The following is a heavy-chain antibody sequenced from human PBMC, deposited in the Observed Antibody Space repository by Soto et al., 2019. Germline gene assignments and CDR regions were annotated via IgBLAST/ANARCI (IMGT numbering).Heavy chain of an antibody. D-gene: IGHD4-17*01. CDR2: ISGSDNRV. CDR1: GFTFSTYH. Sequence: DEQLLESGGGLVQPGGSLRLSCAASGFTFSTYHMVWVRQAPGKGLESVASISGSDNRVFYADSVKGRFTVSRDNSKKTLYLQMNSLRVEDSAVDYCAKILSVTTNYWHGMDVWGQGTTVTVSS. J-gene: IGHJ6*02. CDR3: AKILSVTTNYWHGMDV. V-gene: IGHV3-23*01.